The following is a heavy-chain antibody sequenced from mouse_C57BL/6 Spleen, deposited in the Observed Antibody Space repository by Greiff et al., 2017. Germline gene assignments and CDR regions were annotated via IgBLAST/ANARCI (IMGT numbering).Heavy chain of an antibody. J-gene: IGHJ4*01. D-gene: IGHD1-1*01. CDR2: IYPGDGDT. CDR1: GYAFSSSW. V-gene: IGHV1-82*01. CDR3: ARYGSRGMDY. Sequence: VQLQQSGPELVKPGASVKISCKASGYAFSSSWMNWVKQRPGKGLEWIGRIYPGDGDTNYNGKFKGKATLTAAKSSSTAYLQLSSLTSEDSAVYSCARYGSRGMDYWGQGTSVTVSS.